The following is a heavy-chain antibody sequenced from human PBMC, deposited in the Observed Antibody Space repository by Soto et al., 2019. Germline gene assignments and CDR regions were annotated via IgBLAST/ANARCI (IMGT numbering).Heavy chain of an antibody. CDR3: ARDTDCSNGVCYIGY. J-gene: IGHJ4*02. D-gene: IGHD2-8*01. CDR1: GYTFTSYG. CDR2: ISAYNGNT. V-gene: IGHV1-18*01. Sequence: ASVKVSCKASGYTFTSYGISWVRQAPGQGLEWMGWISAYNGNTKYAQKFQGRVTMTTDTSTSTAYMELRSLRSDDTAVYYCARDTDCSNGVCYIGYWGQGSWVTVSS.